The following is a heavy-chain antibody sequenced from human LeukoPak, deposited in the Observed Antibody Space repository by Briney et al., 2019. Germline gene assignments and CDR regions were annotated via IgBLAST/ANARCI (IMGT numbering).Heavy chain of an antibody. J-gene: IGHJ4*02. CDR1: GGTFSSYA. D-gene: IGHD2-2*01. Sequence: GASVKVSCKASGGTFSSYAISWVRQAPGQGLEWMGRIIPILGIANYAQKFQGRVTITADKSTSTAYMELSSLRSEDTAVYYFARMYCSSTSCYAPDYWGQGTLVTVSS. CDR3: ARMYCSSTSCYAPDY. CDR2: IIPILGIA. V-gene: IGHV1-69*04.